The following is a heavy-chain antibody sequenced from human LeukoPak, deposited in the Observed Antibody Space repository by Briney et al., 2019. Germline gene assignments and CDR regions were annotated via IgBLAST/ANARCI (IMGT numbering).Heavy chain of an antibody. CDR1: GFTFISYW. CDR3: ARDHMTYYFNY. V-gene: IGHV3-7*01. CDR2: INQDGSEK. Sequence: PGGSLRLSCAASGFTFISYWMSWVRQTPGKGLEWVANINQDGSEKYYVDSVKGRFTISRDNARNSLFLQMNSLRAEDTAVYYCARDHMTYYFNYWGQGTLVTVSS. D-gene: IGHD2-21*01. J-gene: IGHJ4*02.